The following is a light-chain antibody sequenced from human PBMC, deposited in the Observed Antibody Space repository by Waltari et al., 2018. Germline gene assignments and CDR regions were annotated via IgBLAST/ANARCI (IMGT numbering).Light chain of an antibody. CDR1: EDINTW. CDR3: QHYKNFPLT. J-gene: IGKJ4*01. Sequence: DVQMTQSPSTLSASVGDRVTITCRASEDINTWLAWYQQKPGKAPKLLISDAASLKSGVPSRFSGSGSGTDFTLTITSMQPDDFATYYCQHYKNFPLTFGGGTNVEMK. V-gene: IGKV1-5*01. CDR2: DAA.